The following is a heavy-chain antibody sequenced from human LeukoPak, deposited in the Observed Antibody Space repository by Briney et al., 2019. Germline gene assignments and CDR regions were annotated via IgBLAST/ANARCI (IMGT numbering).Heavy chain of an antibody. CDR1: GFTFSNAW. CDR3: TTSFGFGELHDY. CDR2: IKSKTDGETT. D-gene: IGHD3-10*01. J-gene: IGHJ4*02. Sequence: PGGSLRLSCAASGFTFSNAWMSWVRQAPGKGLEWVGRIKSKTDGETTDYAAPVKGRFTISRDDSKNMLYLQMNSLKIEDTAVYYCTTSFGFGELHDYWGQGILVTVSS. V-gene: IGHV3-15*01.